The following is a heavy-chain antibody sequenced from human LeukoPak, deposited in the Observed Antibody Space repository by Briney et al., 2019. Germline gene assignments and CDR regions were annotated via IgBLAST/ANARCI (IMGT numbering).Heavy chain of an antibody. J-gene: IGHJ4*02. V-gene: IGHV1-69*13. CDR3: ARAPIYYDILTGYYDDKTYFDY. Sequence: SVKVSCKASGGTFSSYAISWVPHAPGQGLEWMGGLIPIFGTANYAQEFQGRVTITADESTSTAYMELSSLRSEDTAVYYCARAPIYYDILTGYYDDKTYFDYWGQGTLVTVSS. CDR1: GGTFSSYA. D-gene: IGHD3-9*01. CDR2: LIPIFGTA.